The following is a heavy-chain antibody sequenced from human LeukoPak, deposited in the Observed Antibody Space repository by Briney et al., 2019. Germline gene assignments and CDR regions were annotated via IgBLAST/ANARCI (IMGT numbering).Heavy chain of an antibody. J-gene: IGHJ4*02. CDR2: IYTSGST. D-gene: IGHD3-16*02. CDR1: GVSISSGSYY. V-gene: IGHV4-61*02. Sequence: SQTLSLTCTVSGVSISSGSYYWSWIRQPAGKGLEWIGRIYTSGSTNYNPSLKSRVTISVDTSKNQFSLKLSSVTAADTAVYYCASSPRGLSTYYFDYWGQGTLVTVSS. CDR3: ASSPRGLSTYYFDY.